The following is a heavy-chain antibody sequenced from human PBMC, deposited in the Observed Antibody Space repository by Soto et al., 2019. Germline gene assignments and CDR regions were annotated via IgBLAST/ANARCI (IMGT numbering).Heavy chain of an antibody. CDR1: GGSISSYY. J-gene: IGHJ4*02. CDR3: ARVRFGELLFRNPIFDY. Sequence: PSETLSLTCTVSGGSISSYYCSWIRQPPGKGLEWIGYIYYSGSTNYNPSLKSRVTISVDTSKNQFSLKLSSVTAADTAVYYCARVRFGELLFRNPIFDYWGQGTLVTVSS. D-gene: IGHD3-10*01. CDR2: IYYSGST. V-gene: IGHV4-59*01.